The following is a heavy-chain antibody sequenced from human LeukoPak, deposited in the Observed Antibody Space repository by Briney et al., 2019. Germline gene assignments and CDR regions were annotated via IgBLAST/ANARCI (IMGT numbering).Heavy chain of an antibody. CDR1: GYTFTNYY. V-gene: IGHV1-46*01. Sequence: GASVTVSCKASGYTFTNYYVHWVRQAPGQGLEWMGIINPSGGSTNYAQRFQGRVTVTRDTSTSTVYMELRSLRSEDTAVYYCAICRTTSNTDSWGQGTLVTVSS. D-gene: IGHD2-2*01. J-gene: IGHJ4*02. CDR3: AICRTTSNTDS. CDR2: INPSGGST.